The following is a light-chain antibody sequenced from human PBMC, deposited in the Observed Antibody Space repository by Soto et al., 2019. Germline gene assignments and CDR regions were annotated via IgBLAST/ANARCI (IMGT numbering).Light chain of an antibody. J-gene: IGKJ1*01. CDR2: KAS. CDR3: QQYNSYST. V-gene: IGKV1-5*03. CDR1: QSISSW. Sequence: DIQMTQSPSTLSASVGYRVTITCRASQSISSWLAWYQQKPGKAPKLLIYKASSLESGVPSRFSGSGSGTEFTLTISSLQPDDFATYYCQQYNSYSTFGQGTTVDIK.